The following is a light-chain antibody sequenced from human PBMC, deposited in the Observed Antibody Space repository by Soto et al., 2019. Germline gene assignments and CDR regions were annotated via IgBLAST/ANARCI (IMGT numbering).Light chain of an antibody. CDR1: QSISGN. V-gene: IGKV3-15*01. J-gene: IGKJ1*01. Sequence: IRMTQSPATLSLSPSRGATLSSRASQSISGNLAWYQQKPGQAPRLLIYGASTRAAGFPARFSGSGSGTDFTLTISSLQSEDFAVYYCQQYDNWPWTFGQGTKVDI. CDR2: GAS. CDR3: QQYDNWPWT.